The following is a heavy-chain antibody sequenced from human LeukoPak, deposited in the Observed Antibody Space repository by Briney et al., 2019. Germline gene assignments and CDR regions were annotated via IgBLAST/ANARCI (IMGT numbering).Heavy chain of an antibody. D-gene: IGHD3-22*01. CDR1: GVTFISYG. CDR3: ARDYDSSGPQENFFDF. CDR2: IIPIFGKT. V-gene: IGHV1-69*13. J-gene: IGHJ4*02. Sequence: SVKVSCKASGVTFISYGITWVRQAPGQGLEWMGGIIPIFGKTNYAQKFQGRVTITADESTSTAYLEVNSLTSADTAMYYCARDYDSSGPQENFFDFWGQGTLVTVSS.